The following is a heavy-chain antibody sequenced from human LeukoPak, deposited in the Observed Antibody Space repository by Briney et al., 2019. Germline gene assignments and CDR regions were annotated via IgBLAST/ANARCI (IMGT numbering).Heavy chain of an antibody. J-gene: IGHJ5*02. CDR2: IKQDGSEK. Sequence: PGGSPRLSCAASGFTFSSYWMSWVRQAPGKGLEWVANIKQDGSEKYYVDSVKGRFTVSRDNAKKLLFLQMNSLRVEDTAVYHCARQAAYYYGSGSYYRWFDPWGQGTLVTVSS. D-gene: IGHD3-10*01. CDR3: ARQAAYYYGSGSYYRWFDP. CDR1: GFTFSSYW. V-gene: IGHV3-7*01.